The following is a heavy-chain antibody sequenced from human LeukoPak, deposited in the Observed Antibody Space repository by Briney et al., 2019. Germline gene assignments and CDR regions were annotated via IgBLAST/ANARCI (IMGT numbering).Heavy chain of an antibody. CDR1: GYTFTSYG. J-gene: IGHJ4*02. Sequence: ASVKVSCKASGYTFTSYGISWVRQAPGQGLEWMGWISAYNGNTNYAQKLQGRVAMTTDTSTSTAYMELRSLRSDDTAVYYCARGGSNQFDYGDRDFDYWGQGTLVTVSS. D-gene: IGHD4-17*01. V-gene: IGHV1-18*01. CDR2: ISAYNGNT. CDR3: ARGGSNQFDYGDRDFDY.